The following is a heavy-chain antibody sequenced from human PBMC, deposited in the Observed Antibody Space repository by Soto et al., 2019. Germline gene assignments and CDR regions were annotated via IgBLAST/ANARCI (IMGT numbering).Heavy chain of an antibody. J-gene: IGHJ4*02. V-gene: IGHV1-69*02. CDR3: ALIRRITIFGVVTLDY. CDR1: GGTFSSYT. CDR2: IIPILGIA. D-gene: IGHD3-3*01. Sequence: SVKVSCKASGGTFSSYTISWVRQAPGQGLEWMGRIIPILGIANYAQKFQGRVTITADKSTSTAYMELSSLRSEDTAVYYCALIRRITIFGVVTLDYWGQGTLVTVSS.